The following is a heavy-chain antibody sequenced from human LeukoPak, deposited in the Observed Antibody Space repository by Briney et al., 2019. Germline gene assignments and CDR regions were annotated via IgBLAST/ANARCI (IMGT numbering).Heavy chain of an antibody. D-gene: IGHD4-17*01. CDR1: GYTFTGYY. V-gene: IGHV1-2*02. J-gene: IGHJ6*03. CDR2: INPNSGGT. Sequence: GASVKVSCKASGYTFTGYYMHWVRQAPGQGLEWLGWINPNSGGTQYAQKFQGRVTMTRDTSITTVYMELSRLRSDDTAVYYCAREGEGGDYPTPYYYYYMDVWGKGTTVTVSS. CDR3: AREGEGGDYPTPYYYYYMDV.